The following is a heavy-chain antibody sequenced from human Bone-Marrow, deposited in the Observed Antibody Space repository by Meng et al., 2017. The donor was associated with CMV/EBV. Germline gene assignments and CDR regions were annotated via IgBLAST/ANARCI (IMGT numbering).Heavy chain of an antibody. CDR2: ISWNSGSI. D-gene: IGHD3-22*01. CDR1: GFTLDDYA. CDR3: AKGGYYDSSGYGLDY. V-gene: IGHV3-9*03. Sequence: GGSLRLSCAASGFTLDDYAMHWVRQAPGKGLEWVSGISWNSGSIGYADSVKGRFTISRDNAKNSLYLQMNSLRAEDMALYYCAKGGYYDSSGYGLDYWGQGTLVTVSS. J-gene: IGHJ4*02.